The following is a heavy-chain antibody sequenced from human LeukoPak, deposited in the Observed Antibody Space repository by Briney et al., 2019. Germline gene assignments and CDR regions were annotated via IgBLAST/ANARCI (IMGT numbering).Heavy chain of an antibody. CDR1: GGSISSSNW. V-gene: IGHV4-4*02. Sequence: MSSETLSLTCAVSGGSISSSNWWSWVRQPPGKGLEWIGEIYHSGSTNYSPSLKSRVTISVDTSKNQFSLKLSSVTAADTAMYYCARDFPTDYYYYGMDVWGQGTTVTVSS. CDR3: ARDFPTDYYYYGMDV. J-gene: IGHJ6*02. CDR2: IYHSGST.